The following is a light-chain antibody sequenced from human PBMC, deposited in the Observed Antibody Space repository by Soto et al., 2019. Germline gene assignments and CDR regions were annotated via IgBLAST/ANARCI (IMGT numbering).Light chain of an antibody. V-gene: IGLV2-14*03. CDR2: DVS. Sequence: QSVLTQPASVSGSPGQSIAISCTGTSSDVGGFNYVSWYQQHPGKAPKFMIYDVSSRPPGVSDRFSGSKSGNTASLTISGLQAEDEADYYCASYTTGSTIIFGGGTKVTVL. J-gene: IGLJ2*01. CDR1: SSDVGGFNY. CDR3: ASYTTGSTII.